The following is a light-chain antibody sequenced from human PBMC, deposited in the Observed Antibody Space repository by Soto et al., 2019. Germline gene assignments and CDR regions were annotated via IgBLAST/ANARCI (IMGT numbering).Light chain of an antibody. J-gene: IGKJ1*01. Sequence: EIVLTQSPGTLSLSPGERATLSCRASQSVSSTSLAWYQQKPGQAPRLLMYGVSSRATGIPDRFSGSGSGTDFTLTINRLEPEDLAVYFCQQYDSSVWTFGQGTKVDIK. CDR3: QQYDSSVWT. CDR2: GVS. V-gene: IGKV3-20*01. CDR1: QSVSSTS.